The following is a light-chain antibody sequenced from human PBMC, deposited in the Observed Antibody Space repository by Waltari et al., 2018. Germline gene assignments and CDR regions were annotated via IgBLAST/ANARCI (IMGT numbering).Light chain of an antibody. CDR3: SAWDSGLNSWV. Sequence: QAGLTQPPSVSKGLRQTATLTCAGNGNNIGNQGAAWLQQHQGQPPKLLSFRNDRRPLGISDRFSASSAGNTASLTITGLQPDDEADYFCSAWDSGLNSWVFGGGTRLTVL. J-gene: IGLJ3*02. CDR1: GNNIGNQG. CDR2: RND. V-gene: IGLV10-54*04.